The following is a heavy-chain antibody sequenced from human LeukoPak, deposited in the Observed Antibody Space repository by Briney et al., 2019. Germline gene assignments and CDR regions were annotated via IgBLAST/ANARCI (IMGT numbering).Heavy chain of an antibody. CDR1: GFTFSSYE. D-gene: IGHD5-12*01. CDR2: ISSSGSTI. V-gene: IGHV3-48*03. Sequence: GGSLRLSCAASGFTFSSYEMNWVRQAPGKGLEWVSYISSSGSTIYYADSVKGRFTISRDNAKNSLYLQMNSLRAEDTAVYYCATMTGYSGYDSLDYWGQGTLVTVSS. CDR3: ATMTGYSGYDSLDY. J-gene: IGHJ4*02.